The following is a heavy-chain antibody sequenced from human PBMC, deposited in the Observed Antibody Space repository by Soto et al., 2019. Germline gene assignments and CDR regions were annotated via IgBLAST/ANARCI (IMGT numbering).Heavy chain of an antibody. CDR1: GGTFSSYA. Sequence: QVQLVQSGAEVKKPGSSVKVSCKASGGTFSSYAISWVRQAPGQGLGWMGGIIPIFGTANYAQKFQGRVTITADESTSTAYMELSSLRSEDTAVYYCARGVQYQLLYGGDWFDPWGQGTLVTVSS. CDR2: IIPIFGTA. D-gene: IGHD2-2*02. CDR3: ARGVQYQLLYGGDWFDP. V-gene: IGHV1-69*12. J-gene: IGHJ5*02.